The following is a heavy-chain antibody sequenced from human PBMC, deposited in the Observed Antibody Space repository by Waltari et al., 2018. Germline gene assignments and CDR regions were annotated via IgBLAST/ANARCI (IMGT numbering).Heavy chain of an antibody. Sequence: QVQLQQWGAGLLKPSETLSLTCAVYGGSFSGYYWSWIRQPPGKGLEWIGEINHKGSTNYNPSLKSRVTISVETSKNQFSLKLSSVTAADTAVYYCARERVGRTNGVSRFGRYFDYWGQGTLVTVSS. CDR3: ARERVGRTNGVSRFGRYFDY. V-gene: IGHV4-34*01. D-gene: IGHD2-8*01. J-gene: IGHJ4*02. CDR1: GGSFSGYY. CDR2: INHKGST.